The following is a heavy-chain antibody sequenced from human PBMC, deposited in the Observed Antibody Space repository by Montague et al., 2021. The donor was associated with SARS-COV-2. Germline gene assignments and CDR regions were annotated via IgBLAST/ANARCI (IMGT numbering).Heavy chain of an antibody. CDR3: AKCTPEAAPEN. CDR2: IYSGGITT. CDR1: GFTVRSYA. V-gene: IGHV3-23*03. J-gene: IGHJ4*02. D-gene: IGHD2-15*01. Sequence: SLRLSCAASGFTVRSYAMSWVRQAPGKGLEWVSLIYSGGITTYHADSVKGRFTISRDNSKNTLYLQIDSLRVEDTAVYYCAKCTPEAAPENWGQGTLVAVSS.